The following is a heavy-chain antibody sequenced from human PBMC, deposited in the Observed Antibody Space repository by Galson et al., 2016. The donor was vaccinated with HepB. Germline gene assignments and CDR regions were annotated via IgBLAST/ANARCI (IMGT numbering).Heavy chain of an antibody. CDR2: ISPGGST. V-gene: IGHV3-23*01. CDR3: AIRGGLKYYFDC. Sequence: SLRLSCAASGFTFSSYGMSWVRQAPGQGLEWVSSISPGGSTYTDPVKGRFTISRDNSRNTLYLEMNSLRAEDTAVYYCAIRGGLKYYFDCWGQGTLVTVSS. J-gene: IGHJ4*02. D-gene: IGHD2-15*01. CDR1: GFTFSSYG.